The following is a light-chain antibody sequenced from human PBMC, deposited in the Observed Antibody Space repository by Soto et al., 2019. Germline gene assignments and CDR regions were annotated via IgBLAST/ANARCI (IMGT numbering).Light chain of an antibody. Sequence: QSVLTQPPSVSVAPGQRVTISCTGSSSNIGAGYDVHWYQLLPGAAPTLLIYNTNDRPSGVPDRFSGSKSGTSGYLAITGCQAEDEADYYCQSYDSSLRGSDYGFGTGTKVTV. V-gene: IGLV1-40*01. CDR3: QSYDSSLRGSDYG. J-gene: IGLJ1*01. CDR1: SSNIGAGYD. CDR2: NTN.